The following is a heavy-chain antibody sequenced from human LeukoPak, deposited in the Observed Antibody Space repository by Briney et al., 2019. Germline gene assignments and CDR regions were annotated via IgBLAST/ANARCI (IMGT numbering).Heavy chain of an antibody. Sequence: GGSLRLSCAASGFAFSRYTISWVRQAPGKGLEWVSTITDIHDITYNADFVKGRFTISRDNSKTTLYLQMNSLRVEDTALYYCARVLRGDWFDPWGQGTLVTVSS. CDR1: GFAFSRYT. CDR3: ARVLRGDWFDP. J-gene: IGHJ5*02. D-gene: IGHD3-10*01. CDR2: ITDIHDIT. V-gene: IGHV3-23*01.